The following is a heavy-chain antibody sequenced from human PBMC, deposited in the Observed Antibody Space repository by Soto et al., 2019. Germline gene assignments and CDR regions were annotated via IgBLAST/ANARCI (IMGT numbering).Heavy chain of an antibody. CDR3: AKLGYYGSGNYGGLDV. CDR2: ISYDGTNK. J-gene: IGHJ6*02. Sequence: QVQLVESGGGVVQPGRSLRLSCTASGFTFSTYGMHWVRQAPGKGLEWVAIISYDGTNKYYADSVKGRFTISRDNSKNTLYLQTNSLRAEDTAVYYCAKLGYYGSGNYGGLDVWGQGTTVTVSS. CDR1: GFTFSTYG. D-gene: IGHD3-10*01. V-gene: IGHV3-30*18.